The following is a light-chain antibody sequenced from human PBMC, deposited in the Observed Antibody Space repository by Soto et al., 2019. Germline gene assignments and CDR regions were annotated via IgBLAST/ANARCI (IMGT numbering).Light chain of an antibody. V-gene: IGLV4-60*02. CDR2: LKGSGSY. CDR3: ETWDSNTPRV. Sequence: QPVLTQSSSASASLGSSVKLTCTLSSGHSSYVIAWHQQQPGKAPRYLMKLKGSGSYNKGSGVPDRFSGYSSGADRYLTISNLQFEDEADYYCETWDSNTPRVFGGGTKLTVL. CDR1: SGHSSYV. J-gene: IGLJ3*02.